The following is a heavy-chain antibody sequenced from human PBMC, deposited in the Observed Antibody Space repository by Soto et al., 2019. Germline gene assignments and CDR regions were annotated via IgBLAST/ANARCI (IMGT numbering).Heavy chain of an antibody. D-gene: IGHD6-19*01. Sequence: QVQLQESGPGLVKPSETLSLTCTVSGGSVSSGSYYWSWIRQPPGKGLEWIGYIYYSGSTNYNPSLKSRVTISVDTSKNQFSLKPSSVTAADTAVYYCARDSGDSSVYDWGQGTLVTVSS. CDR1: GGSVSSGSYY. V-gene: IGHV4-61*01. J-gene: IGHJ4*02. CDR3: ARDSGDSSVYD. CDR2: IYYSGST.